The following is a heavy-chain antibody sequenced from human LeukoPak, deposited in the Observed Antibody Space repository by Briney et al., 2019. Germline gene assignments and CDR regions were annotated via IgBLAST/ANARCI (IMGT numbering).Heavy chain of an antibody. CDR3: GREGIAAAGAYYYYGMDV. D-gene: IGHD6-13*01. J-gene: IGHJ6*02. Sequence: ASVKVSCKASGYTFTSYYMHWARQAPGQGLEWMGIINPSGGSTSYAQKFQGRATMTRDANTSTVYMELSSLGSEDTAVYYCGREGIAAAGAYYYYGMDVWGQGTTVTVSS. CDR2: INPSGGST. V-gene: IGHV1-46*01. CDR1: GYTFTSYY.